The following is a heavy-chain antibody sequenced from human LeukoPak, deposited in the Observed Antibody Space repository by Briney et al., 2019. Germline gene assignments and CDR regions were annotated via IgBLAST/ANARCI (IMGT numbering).Heavy chain of an antibody. Sequence: SETLSLTCAVSGGSISSSNWWSWVRQPPGKGLEWIGEIYHSGSTNYNPSLKSRVTISVDKSKNQFSLKLSSVTAADTAVYYCSKYQLLNNWFDPWGQGTLVTVSS. D-gene: IGHD2-2*01. CDR3: SKYQLLNNWFDP. V-gene: IGHV4-4*02. CDR2: IYHSGST. J-gene: IGHJ5*02. CDR1: GGSISSSNW.